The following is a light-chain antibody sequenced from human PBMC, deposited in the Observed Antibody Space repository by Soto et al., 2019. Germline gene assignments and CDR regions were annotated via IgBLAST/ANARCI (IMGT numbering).Light chain of an antibody. CDR3: QQYGDSPFT. Sequence: EIVLTQSPGTLSLSPGERATLSCGASQSVTSNYLAWYQHTSGQAPRLLIYGASIRATGIPDRFSGSGSGTDFTLTISRLEPEDCAVYYCQQYGDSPFTFGPGSKVDIK. V-gene: IGKV3-20*01. CDR2: GAS. J-gene: IGKJ3*01. CDR1: QSVTSNY.